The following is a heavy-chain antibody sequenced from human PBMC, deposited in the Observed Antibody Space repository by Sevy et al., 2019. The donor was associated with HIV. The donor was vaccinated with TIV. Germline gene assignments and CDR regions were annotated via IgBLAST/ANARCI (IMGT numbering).Heavy chain of an antibody. CDR1: GFTFSNAW. V-gene: IGHV3-15*01. J-gene: IGHJ4*02. CDR3: TTASWSQEDYYNY. Sequence: GGSLRLSCAASGFTFSNAWMSWVRQAPGKGLEWVGRIKGKIYEGTRDYAAPVKGRFSISRDDSKNTLYLQMNSLKTGDTAVYYCTTASWSQEDYYNYWGQGTLVTVSS. D-gene: IGHD6-13*01. CDR2: IKGKIYEGTR.